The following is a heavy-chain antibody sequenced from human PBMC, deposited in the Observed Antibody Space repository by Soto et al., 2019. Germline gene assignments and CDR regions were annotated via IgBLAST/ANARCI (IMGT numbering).Heavy chain of an antibody. CDR3: ARHGRVATLYYFDY. CDR1: GGSISSYY. V-gene: IGHV4-59*08. Sequence: VTLSLTCTVSGGSISSYYWSCILQPPGKGLEWIGYIYYSGSTNYNPSLKSRVTISVDTSKNQFSLKLSSVTAADTAVYYCARHGRVATLYYFDYWGQGTLVTVSS. CDR2: IYYSGST. D-gene: IGHD5-12*01. J-gene: IGHJ4*02.